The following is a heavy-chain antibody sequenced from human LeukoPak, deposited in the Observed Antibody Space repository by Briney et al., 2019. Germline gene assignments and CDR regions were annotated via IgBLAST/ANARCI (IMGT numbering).Heavy chain of an antibody. CDR3: ARARRITIFGVVNGGIDY. CDR2: IITIFGTA. V-gene: IGHV1-69*13. CDR1: GGTFSSYA. J-gene: IGHJ4*02. Sequence: SVKVSCKASGGTFSSYAISWVRQAPGQGLEWMGGIITIFGTANYAQKFQGRVTITADESTSTAYMELSSLRSEDTAVYYCARARRITIFGVVNGGIDYWGQGTLVTVSS. D-gene: IGHD3-3*01.